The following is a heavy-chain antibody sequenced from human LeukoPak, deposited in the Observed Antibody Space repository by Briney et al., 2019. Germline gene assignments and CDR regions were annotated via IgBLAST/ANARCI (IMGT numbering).Heavy chain of an antibody. D-gene: IGHD5-18*01. Sequence: PSETLSLTCTVSGGSISSYYWSWIRRPPGKGLEWIGYIYYSGSTNYNPSLKSRVTISVDTSKNQFSLKLSSVTAADTAVYYCARGSGYSYWFYDYRGQGTLVTVSS. CDR2: IYYSGST. J-gene: IGHJ4*02. CDR1: GGSISSYY. V-gene: IGHV4-59*08. CDR3: ARGSGYSYWFYDY.